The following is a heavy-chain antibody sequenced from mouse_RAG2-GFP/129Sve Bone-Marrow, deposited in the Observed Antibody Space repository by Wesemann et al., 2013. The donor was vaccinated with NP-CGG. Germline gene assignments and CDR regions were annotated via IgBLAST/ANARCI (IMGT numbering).Heavy chain of an antibody. V-gene: IGHV2-5*01. J-gene: IGHJ4*01. CDR2: IWRGGST. D-gene: IGHD1-1*01. CDR3: ARNYYGSSYAMDY. Sequence: LGVIWRGGSTDYNAAFMSRLSITKDNSKSQVFFKMNSLQADDTAIYYCARNYYGSSYAMDYWGQGTSVTVSS.